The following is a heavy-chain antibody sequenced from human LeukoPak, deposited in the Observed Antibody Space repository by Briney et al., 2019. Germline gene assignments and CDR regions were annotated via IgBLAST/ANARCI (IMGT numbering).Heavy chain of an antibody. V-gene: IGHV3-13*01. CDR1: GFTFSSYD. CDR2: IGTAGDT. J-gene: IGHJ4*02. Sequence: TGGSLRLSCAASGFTFSSYDMHWVRQATGKGLEWVSAIGTAGDTYYPGSVKGRFTISRENAKNSLYLQMNSLRAGDTAVYYCARGGAGGIFDYWGQGTLVTVSS. CDR3: ARGGAGGIFDY. D-gene: IGHD3-16*01.